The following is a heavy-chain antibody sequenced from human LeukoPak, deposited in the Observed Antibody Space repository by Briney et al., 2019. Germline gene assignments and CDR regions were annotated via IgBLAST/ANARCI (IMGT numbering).Heavy chain of an antibody. CDR2: ISTYNGNT. V-gene: IGHV1-18*01. J-gene: IGHJ2*01. CDR1: GYTFTNYG. Sequence: ASVKVSCKASGYTFTNYGISWVRQAPGQGLEWMGWISTYNGNTNYAQKVQGRVTMTTDTSTNTAYMELRSLTSDDTAVYYCARGQVYWYFDLWGRGTLVTVSS. CDR3: ARGQVYWYFDL.